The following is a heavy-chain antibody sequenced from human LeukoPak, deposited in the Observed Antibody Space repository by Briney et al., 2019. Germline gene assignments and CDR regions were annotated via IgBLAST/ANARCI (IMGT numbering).Heavy chain of an antibody. V-gene: IGHV4-34*01. CDR2: INHSGST. CDR3: ARGPHNDYDSSAYDRGLLHY. J-gene: IGHJ4*02. CDR1: GGSFSGYY. D-gene: IGHD3-22*01. Sequence: PSETLSLTCAVYGGSFSGYYWSWIRQPPGKGLEWIGEINHSGSTNYNPSLKSRFTISVDTSKNQFSLNLTSVTAADTAVCYCARGPHNDYDSSAYDRGLLHYWSQGTLVTISS.